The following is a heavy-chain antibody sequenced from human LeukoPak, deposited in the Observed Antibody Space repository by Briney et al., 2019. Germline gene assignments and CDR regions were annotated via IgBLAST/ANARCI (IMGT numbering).Heavy chain of an antibody. CDR1: GGSISSYY. CDR3: ARSGVGPPVTEPFDY. Sequence: PSETLSLTCSVSGGSISSYYWSWIRQPPGKGLEWIGYIYYSGSTNYNPSLRSRVTISVDTSKNQFSLKLSSVTAADTAVYYCARSGVGPPVTEPFDYWGQGILVTVSS. V-gene: IGHV4-59*01. J-gene: IGHJ4*02. CDR2: IYYSGST. D-gene: IGHD3-10*01.